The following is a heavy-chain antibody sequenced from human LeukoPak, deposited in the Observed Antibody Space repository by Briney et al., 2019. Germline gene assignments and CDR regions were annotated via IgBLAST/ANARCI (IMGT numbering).Heavy chain of an antibody. J-gene: IGHJ4*02. V-gene: IGHV1-2*02. CDR1: GYTFTGYY. CDR2: INPNSGGT. D-gene: IGHD2-15*01. Sequence: ASVKVSCKASGYTFTGYYTHWVRQAPGQGLEWMGWINPNSGGTNYAQKFQGRVTMTRDTSISTAYMELSRLRSDDTAVYYCARVSRRGGSCYGYWGQGTLVTVSS. CDR3: ARVSRRGGSCYGY.